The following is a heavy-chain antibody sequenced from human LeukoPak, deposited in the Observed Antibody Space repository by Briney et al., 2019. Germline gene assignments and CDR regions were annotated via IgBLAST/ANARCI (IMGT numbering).Heavy chain of an antibody. Sequence: GGSLRLSCAASGFAFSFYSMNWVRQAPGKGLEWVSYISSSDNTIHYADSVKGRFTISRDNAKNSLYLEMNSLRDEDTAVYYCARVHRGYSYGRLDYWGQGTLVTVSS. V-gene: IGHV3-48*02. CDR3: ARVHRGYSYGRLDY. D-gene: IGHD5-18*01. J-gene: IGHJ4*02. CDR2: ISSSDNTI. CDR1: GFAFSFYS.